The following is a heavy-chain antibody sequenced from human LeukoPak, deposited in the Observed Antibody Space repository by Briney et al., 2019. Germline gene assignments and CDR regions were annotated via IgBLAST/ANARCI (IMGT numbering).Heavy chain of an antibody. CDR2: ISYDGKTK. CDR1: GFTFSNFG. D-gene: IGHD6-19*01. Sequence: PGMSLRLSCAASGFTFSNFGIHWVRQAPGKGLEWVAVISYDGKTKYYGGSVKGRFTVSRDNSKNMLYLQMNSLRAEDTAVYYCARASSSSGWLVLDYWGQGTLVTVSS. J-gene: IGHJ4*02. V-gene: IGHV3-30*03. CDR3: ARASSSSGWLVLDY.